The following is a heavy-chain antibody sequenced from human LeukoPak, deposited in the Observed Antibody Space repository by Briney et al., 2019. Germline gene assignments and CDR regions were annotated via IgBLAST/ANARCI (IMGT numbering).Heavy chain of an antibody. CDR1: GITFSDYY. J-gene: IGHJ3*02. CDR2: ISGSSRTT. Sequence: GGSLRLSRAASGITFSDYYMTWIRQAPGKGLEWVSHISGSSRTTYYADSVKGRFTISRDNAKKSLYLQMNSLRAEDTAVYYCARAYYDTLTGYYVGSAFDIWGQGTTVTVSS. CDR3: ARAYYDTLTGYYVGSAFDI. D-gene: IGHD3-9*01. V-gene: IGHV3-11*01.